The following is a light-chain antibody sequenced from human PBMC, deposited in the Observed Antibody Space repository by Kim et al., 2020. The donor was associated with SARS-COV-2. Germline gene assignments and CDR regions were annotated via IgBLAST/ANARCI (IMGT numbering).Light chain of an antibody. CDR3: QAWERSTAI. CDR2: QDG. J-gene: IGLJ2*01. Sequence: SYELTQPPSVSVSPGQTASISCSGDKLGNKYAYWYQQKPGQSPILVIYQDGKRPSEIPERFSGSNSGNTATLTITGTQAMDEADYYCQAWERSTAIFGGG. V-gene: IGLV3-1*01. CDR1: KLGNKY.